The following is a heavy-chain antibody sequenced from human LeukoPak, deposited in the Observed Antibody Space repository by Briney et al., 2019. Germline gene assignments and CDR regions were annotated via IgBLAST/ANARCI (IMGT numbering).Heavy chain of an antibody. J-gene: IGHJ6*03. Sequence: GGSLRLSCAASGFTFTSYGTHWVRQAPGKGLEWVAFIRYDGSNKYYADSVKGRFTISRDNSKNTLYLQMNSLRAEDTAVYYCAKTQDYYGSGSYYNVYYYYYMDVWGKGTTVTVSS. CDR3: AKTQDYYGSGSYYNVYYYYYMDV. CDR2: IRYDGSNK. CDR1: GFTFTSYG. D-gene: IGHD3-10*01. V-gene: IGHV3-30*02.